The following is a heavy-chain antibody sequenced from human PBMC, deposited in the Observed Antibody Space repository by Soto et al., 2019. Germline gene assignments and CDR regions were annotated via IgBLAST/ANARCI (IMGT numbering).Heavy chain of an antibody. V-gene: IGHV3-11*01. Sequence: GGSLRLSCAASGFTFSDYYMSWIRQAPGKGLEWVSYISSSGSTIYYADSVKGRFTISRDNAKNSLYLQMNSLRAEDTAVYYCARVDQLGYCSGGSCYSGEYFQHWGQGTLVTVSS. D-gene: IGHD2-15*01. CDR1: GFTFSDYY. J-gene: IGHJ1*01. CDR3: ARVDQLGYCSGGSCYSGEYFQH. CDR2: ISSSGSTI.